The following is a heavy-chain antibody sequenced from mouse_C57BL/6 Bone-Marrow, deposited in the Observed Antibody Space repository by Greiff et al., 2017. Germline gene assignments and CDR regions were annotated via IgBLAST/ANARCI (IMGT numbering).Heavy chain of an antibody. CDR3: ARVKQYFDV. J-gene: IGHJ1*03. V-gene: IGHV7-3*01. Sequence: VMLVESGGGLVQPGGSLSLSCAASGFTFTDYYMSWVRQPPGKALEWLGFIRNKANGYTTGYSASVKGRFTISRDNSQSLLYLQMNALRAEDSATYYCARVKQYFDVWGTGTTVTVSS. CDR1: GFTFTDYY. CDR2: IRNKANGYTT.